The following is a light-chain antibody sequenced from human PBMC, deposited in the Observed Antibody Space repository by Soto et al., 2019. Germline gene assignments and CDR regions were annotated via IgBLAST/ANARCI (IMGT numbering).Light chain of an antibody. CDR1: SSDVGASDY. J-gene: IGLJ2*01. V-gene: IGLV2-14*01. CDR2: EIS. Sequence: QSVLTQPASVSESPGQSITISCTGTSSDVGASDYVSWYQQHPGKAPQLIIYEISNRPSGVSNRFSGSKSGNTASLTISGLQAEDESDYYCSSYTTSHTLAFGGGTKLTVL. CDR3: SSYTTSHTLA.